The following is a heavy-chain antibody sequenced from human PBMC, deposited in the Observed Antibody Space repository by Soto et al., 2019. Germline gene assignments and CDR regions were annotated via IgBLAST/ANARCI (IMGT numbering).Heavy chain of an antibody. CDR3: TTGIMITFGGVIA. Sequence: EVQLVESGGGLVKPGGSLRLSCAASGFTFSNAWMNWVRQAPGKGLEWVGRIKSKTDGGTTDYAAPVKGRFTISRDDSKNTLYLPMNSLKTEDTAVYYCTTGIMITFGGVIAWGQGTLVTVSS. CDR1: GFTFSNAW. J-gene: IGHJ5*02. CDR2: IKSKTDGGTT. D-gene: IGHD3-16*02. V-gene: IGHV3-15*07.